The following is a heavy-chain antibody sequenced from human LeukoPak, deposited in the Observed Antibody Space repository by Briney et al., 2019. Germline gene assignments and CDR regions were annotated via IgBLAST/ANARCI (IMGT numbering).Heavy chain of an antibody. D-gene: IGHD5-24*01. CDR2: IYYSGST. CDR3: ARDRRDGYGVKY. V-gene: IGHV4-39*07. CDR1: GGSISSDSYY. Sequence: KASETLSLTCTVSGGSISSDSYYWGWIRQPPGEGLEWIGSIYYSGSTYYNPSLKSRVTISVDMSKNQFSLKLNSVTAADTAVYYCARDRRDGYGVKYWGQGTLVTVSS. J-gene: IGHJ4*02.